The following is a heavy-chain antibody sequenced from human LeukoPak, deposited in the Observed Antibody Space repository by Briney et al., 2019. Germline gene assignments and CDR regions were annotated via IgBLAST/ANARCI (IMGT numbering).Heavy chain of an antibody. CDR2: ISSSSTYI. CDR3: ERIPYSSSLTDAFDI. Sequence: GGSLRLSCAASGFSFRSYSMNWVRQGPGKGLEWVSFISSSSTYIYYADSMKGRFTISRDNAKNSLFLQMNSLRGEDTAVYYCERIPYSSSLTDAFDIWGQGTMVTVYS. V-gene: IGHV3-21*01. CDR1: GFSFRSYS. D-gene: IGHD6-6*01. J-gene: IGHJ3*02.